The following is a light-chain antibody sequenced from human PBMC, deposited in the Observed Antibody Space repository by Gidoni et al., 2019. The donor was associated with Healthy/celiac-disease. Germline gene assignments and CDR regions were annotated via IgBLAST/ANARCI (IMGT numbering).Light chain of an antibody. CDR3: CSYAGSGSYV. J-gene: IGLJ1*01. CDR2: EVS. CDR1: SSAVGSYNL. Sequence: QSALTQPASVSGSHGQSITISCTGTSSAVGSYNLVSWYQQHPGKAPKLSVHEVSKRPSGVSNRFSGSKSGNTASLTISGLQAEDEADYSCCSYAGSGSYVFGTGTKVTVL. V-gene: IGLV2-23*02.